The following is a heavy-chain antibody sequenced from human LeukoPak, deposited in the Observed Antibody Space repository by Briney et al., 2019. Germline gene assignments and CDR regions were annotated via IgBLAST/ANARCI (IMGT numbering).Heavy chain of an antibody. CDR1: GYTFTSYD. Sequence: ASVKVSCKASGYTFTSYDINWVRQATGQGLEWMGWMNPNSGNTGYAQKFQGRVTMTRNTSISTAYMELSSLRSEDTAVYYCASPVRYGDAFDIWGQGTMVTVSS. D-gene: IGHD4-17*01. V-gene: IGHV1-8*01. CDR3: ASPVRYGDAFDI. CDR2: MNPNSGNT. J-gene: IGHJ3*02.